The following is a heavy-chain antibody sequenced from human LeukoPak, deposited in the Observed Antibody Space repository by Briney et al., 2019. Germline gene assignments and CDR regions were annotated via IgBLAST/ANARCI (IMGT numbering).Heavy chain of an antibody. CDR3: ASLCSSTAGGPNWFDP. J-gene: IGHJ5*02. V-gene: IGHV1-69*04. CDR1: GGTFSSYA. Sequence: ASVKVSCKASGGTFSSYAISWVRQAPGQGLEWMGRIIPIFGIANYAQKFQGRVTITADKSTSTAYMELSSLRSEDTAVYYCASLCSSTAGGPNWFDPWGQGTLVTVSS. CDR2: IIPIFGIA. D-gene: IGHD6-13*01.